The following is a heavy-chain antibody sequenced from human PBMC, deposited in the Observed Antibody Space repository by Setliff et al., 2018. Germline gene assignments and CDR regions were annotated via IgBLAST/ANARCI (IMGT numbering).Heavy chain of an antibody. V-gene: IGHV4-59*12. CDR2: VYYSGST. Sequence: PSETLSLTCAVYTGSISSYYWSWIRQPPGKGLEWIGYVYYSGSTNYNPSLKSRVTISVDTSKNQFSLKLNSVTAADTAVYYCARSFSRREKFLLDYWGQGALVTVSS. J-gene: IGHJ4*02. CDR3: ARSFSRREKFLLDY. CDR1: TGSISSYY.